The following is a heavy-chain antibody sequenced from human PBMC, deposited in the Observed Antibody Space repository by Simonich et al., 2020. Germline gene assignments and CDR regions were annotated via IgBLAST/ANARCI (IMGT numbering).Heavy chain of an antibody. CDR3: ARQRVLMVYAIDY. J-gene: IGHJ4*02. D-gene: IGHD2-8*01. Sequence: QLQLQESGPGLVKPSETLSLTCTVSGGSISSSSYYWGWIRQPPGKGLESIGGSYYSVSTYYNPSLKIRVTISVDTSKNQFSLKLSSVTAADTAVYYCARQRVLMVYAIDYWGQGTLVTVSS. V-gene: IGHV4-39*01. CDR2: SYYSVST. CDR1: GGSISSSSYY.